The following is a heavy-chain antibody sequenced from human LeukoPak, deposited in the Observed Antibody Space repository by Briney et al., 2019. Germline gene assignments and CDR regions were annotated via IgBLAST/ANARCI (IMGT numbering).Heavy chain of an antibody. Sequence: SETLSLTCTVSGYSISSGNYWGWIRQPPGKGPEWIGSIYHSGSTYYNPSLKSRVSISVDTSKNQFSLRLSSVTAADTAVYYCARDGDFYYFDCWGQGTLVTVSS. J-gene: IGHJ4*02. CDR3: ARDGDFYYFDC. CDR2: IYHSGST. CDR1: GYSISSGNY. V-gene: IGHV4-38-2*02.